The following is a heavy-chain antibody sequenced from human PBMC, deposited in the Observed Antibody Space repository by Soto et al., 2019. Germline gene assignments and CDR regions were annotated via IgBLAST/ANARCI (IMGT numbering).Heavy chain of an antibody. Sequence: QVQLVQSGAEVKKPGASVKVSCKASGYTFTSYGISWVRQAPGQGLEWMGWISAYNGNTNYAQKLQGRVTMTTDTSTSTADMELRSLRSDDTAVYYCARRWELYEYYYGMDVWGQGTTVTVSS. CDR3: ARRWELYEYYYGMDV. CDR1: GYTFTSYG. J-gene: IGHJ6*02. CDR2: ISAYNGNT. D-gene: IGHD1-26*01. V-gene: IGHV1-18*01.